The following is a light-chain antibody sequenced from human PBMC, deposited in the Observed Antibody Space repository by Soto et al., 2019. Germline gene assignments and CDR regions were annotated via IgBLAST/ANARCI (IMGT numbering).Light chain of an antibody. V-gene: IGKV3-20*01. Sequence: EIVLTQSPGTLSLSPGERATLSCRASQSVSSSYLAWYQQKPGQAPRLLIHGASNRATGIPDRFSGSGSGTDFTLTIGRLEPEDFAVYYCQQYLVTPWTFGQGTKVDIK. CDR1: QSVSSSY. CDR3: QQYLVTPWT. CDR2: GAS. J-gene: IGKJ1*01.